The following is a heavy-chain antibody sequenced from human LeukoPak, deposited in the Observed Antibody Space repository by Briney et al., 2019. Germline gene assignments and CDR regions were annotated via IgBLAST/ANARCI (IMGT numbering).Heavy chain of an antibody. V-gene: IGHV3-23*01. J-gene: IGHJ6*02. D-gene: IGHD3-16*01. CDR1: GFTFSSYA. CDR3: ARNQQLGGHSYYYYGMDV. Sequence: PGGSLRLSCAASGFTFSSYAMSWVRQAPGKGLEWVSAISGSGGSTYYTDSMKGRFTISRDNSKNTLYLQMNSLRADDTAIYYCARNQQLGGHSYYYYGMDVWGQGTTVTVSS. CDR2: ISGSGGST.